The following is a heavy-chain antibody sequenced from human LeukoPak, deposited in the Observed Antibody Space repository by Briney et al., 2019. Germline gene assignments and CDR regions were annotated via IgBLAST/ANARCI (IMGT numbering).Heavy chain of an antibody. CDR2: ISSSSGAI. Sequence: GGSLRLSCAASGFTFNTYNMNWVRQAPGMGLEWVSYISSSSGAIYYAASERGLFHLARDHEKHSIYLQIHSVRAEDTAVYYCARDLDYAFDIWGQGTMVTVSS. V-gene: IGHV3-48*01. CDR1: GFTFNTYN. D-gene: IGHD3-3*01. J-gene: IGHJ3*02. CDR3: ARDLDYAFDI.